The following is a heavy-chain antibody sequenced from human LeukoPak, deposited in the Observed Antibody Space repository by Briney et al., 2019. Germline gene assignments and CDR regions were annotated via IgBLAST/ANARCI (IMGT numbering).Heavy chain of an antibody. Sequence: SGRSLRLSCAASGFTFSSYGMHWVRQAPGKGLEWVAVIWYDGSNKYYADSVKGRFTISRDNSKNTLYLQMNSLRAEDTAVYYCARDSYCNGDRCYLTTLYWGQGTLVTVSS. D-gene: IGHD2-15*01. V-gene: IGHV3-33*01. CDR3: ARDSYCNGDRCYLTTLY. J-gene: IGHJ4*02. CDR1: GFTFSSYG. CDR2: IWYDGSNK.